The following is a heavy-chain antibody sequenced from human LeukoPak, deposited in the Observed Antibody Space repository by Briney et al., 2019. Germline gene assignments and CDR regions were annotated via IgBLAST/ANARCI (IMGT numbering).Heavy chain of an antibody. CDR2: ISSSSSYI. D-gene: IGHD6-19*01. V-gene: IGHV3-21*01. CDR3: ARSPIAVAGLDAFDI. J-gene: IGHJ3*02. CDR1: GFTFNSYS. Sequence: GGSLRLSCAASGFTFNSYSMNWVRQAPGKGLEWVSSISSSSSYIYYADSVKGRFTISRDNAKNSLYLQMNSLRAEDTAVYYCARSPIAVAGLDAFDIWGQGTMVTVSS.